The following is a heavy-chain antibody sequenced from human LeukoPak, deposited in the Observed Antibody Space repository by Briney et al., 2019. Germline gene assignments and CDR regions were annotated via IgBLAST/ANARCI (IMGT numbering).Heavy chain of an antibody. CDR3: ASGYRFGN. Sequence: ATVKVSCKASEYTFTGYYMHWVRQAPGQGLEWMGWINPNSGATDYAQNFQGRVTLTRDTSISTAYMELSRLRSDDTAVYYCASGYRFGNWGQGTLVT. V-gene: IGHV1-2*02. D-gene: IGHD5-24*01. CDR1: EYTFTGYY. J-gene: IGHJ4*02. CDR2: INPNSGAT.